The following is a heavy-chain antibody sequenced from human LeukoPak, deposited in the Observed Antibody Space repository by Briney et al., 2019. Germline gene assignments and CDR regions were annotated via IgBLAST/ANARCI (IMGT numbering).Heavy chain of an antibody. CDR1: GYPISSGYY. V-gene: IGHV4-38-2*02. D-gene: IGHD1-1*01. CDR3: VRARLERRISAFDY. J-gene: IGHJ4*02. CDR2: ILQSGST. Sequence: SETLSLTCTVSGYPISSGYYWGWIRQPPGKGLEWIGIILQSGSTYYNPSLKSRVTISVDTSKNQFSLRLSSVTAADTAVYYCVRARLERRISAFDYWGQGTLVTVSS.